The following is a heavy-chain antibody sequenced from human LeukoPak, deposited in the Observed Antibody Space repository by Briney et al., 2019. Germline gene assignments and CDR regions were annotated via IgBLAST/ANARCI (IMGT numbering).Heavy chain of an antibody. J-gene: IGHJ4*02. CDR1: GFTFSSYA. CDR3: AKAEWELLTFIDY. V-gene: IGHV3-23*01. Sequence: AGGSLRLSCAASGFTFSSYAMSWVRQAPGKGLEWVSAISGSGGSTYYADSVKGRFTISRDNSKNTLYLQMNSLRAEDTAVYYCAKAEWELLTFIDYWGQGTLVTVSS. D-gene: IGHD1-26*01. CDR2: ISGSGGST.